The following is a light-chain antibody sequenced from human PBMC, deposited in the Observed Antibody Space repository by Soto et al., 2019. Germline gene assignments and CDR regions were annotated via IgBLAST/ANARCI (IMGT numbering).Light chain of an antibody. V-gene: IGKV1-5*03. J-gene: IGKJ5*01. CDR1: QSIGDS. CDR3: QQHNSFSIT. Sequence: DIQMTQSPSTLSASVGDRVTITCRASQSIGDSLAWYQQKPGKAPKLLIYKASSLESGVPSRFSGSGSGTEFTLTINSLQADDFATYYCQQHNSFSITFGQGTRLEIK. CDR2: KAS.